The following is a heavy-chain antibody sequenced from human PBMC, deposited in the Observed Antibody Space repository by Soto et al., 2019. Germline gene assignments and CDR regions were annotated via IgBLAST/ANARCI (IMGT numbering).Heavy chain of an antibody. D-gene: IGHD3-10*01. V-gene: IGHV4-39*01. CDR3: ARRLEYGRFIAY. CDR2: IYYSGST. J-gene: IGHJ4*02. CDR1: GGSISRSSYY. Sequence: SETLSLTCTVSGGSISRSSYYWGWIRQPPGKGLEWIGSIYYSGSTYYNPSLKSRVTISVDTSKNQFSLKLSSVTAADTAVYYCARRLEYGRFIAYCGQGTLVLVSS.